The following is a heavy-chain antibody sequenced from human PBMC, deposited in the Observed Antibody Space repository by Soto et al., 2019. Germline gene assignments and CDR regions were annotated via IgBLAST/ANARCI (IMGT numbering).Heavy chain of an antibody. D-gene: IGHD3-22*01. CDR1: VGTFSSYT. V-gene: IGHV1-69*02. CDR3: ASRCDSSDY. J-gene: IGHJ4*02. Sequence: QVQLVQSGAEVKKPGSSVKVSCKASVGTFSSYTISWVRQAPGQGLAWMGRIIPILGIANYAQKCQGRVTITAEKHTSTAYMELSSRRSADTAVYYCASRCDSSDYWGQGTLVTVSS. CDR2: IIPILGIA.